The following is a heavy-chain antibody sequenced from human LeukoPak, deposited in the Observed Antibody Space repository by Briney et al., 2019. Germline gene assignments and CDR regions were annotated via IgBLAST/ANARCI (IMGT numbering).Heavy chain of an antibody. D-gene: IGHD3-16*01. CDR2: IKSKTDGGTT. CDR1: GFTFSNAW. CDR3: TTRGFWDTSVGMDV. V-gene: IGHV3-15*01. Sequence: RGSLRLSCAASGFTFSNAWMSWVRQAPGKGLEWVGRIKSKTDGGTTDYAAPVKGRFTISRDDSKNTLYLQMNSLKTEDTAVYYCTTRGFWDTSVGMDVWGQGTTVTVSS. J-gene: IGHJ6*02.